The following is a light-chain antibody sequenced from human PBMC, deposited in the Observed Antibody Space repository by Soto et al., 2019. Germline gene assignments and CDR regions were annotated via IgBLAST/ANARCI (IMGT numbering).Light chain of an antibody. CDR3: SSYRSSSTPVCV. V-gene: IGLV2-14*01. J-gene: IGLJ1*01. CDR2: EVN. CDR1: SSDVGGYNF. Sequence: QSALTQPRSVSGSPGQSVTVSCTGTSSDVGGYNFVSWYQQYPGKAPKLIIFEVNNRPSGISSRFSGSKSGNTASLTISGLQAEDEADYFCSSYRSSSTPVCVFGSGTKVTVL.